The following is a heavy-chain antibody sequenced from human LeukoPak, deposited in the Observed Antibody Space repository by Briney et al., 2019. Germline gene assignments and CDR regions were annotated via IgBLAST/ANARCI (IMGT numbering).Heavy chain of an antibody. Sequence: GGSLRLSCAASGFTFSDYYMSWIRQAPGKGLEWVSGLGWNSGDIRYADSVKGRFTISRDNAKNSLYLQMDSLRAEDTALYYCAKDDTFDIWGQGTMVTVSS. CDR1: GFTFSDYY. CDR2: LGWNSGDI. J-gene: IGHJ3*02. V-gene: IGHV3-9*01. CDR3: AKDDTFDI.